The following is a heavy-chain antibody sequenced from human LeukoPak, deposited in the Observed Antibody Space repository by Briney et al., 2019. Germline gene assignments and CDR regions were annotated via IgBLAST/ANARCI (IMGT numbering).Heavy chain of an antibody. J-gene: IGHJ1*01. D-gene: IGHD4-17*01. V-gene: IGHV3-23*01. Sequence: GGSLRLSCAASGFTFSSYAMSWVRQTPVKGLEWVSVVSGSGGSTYYADSVKGRFTISRVNSKNTLYLQMNSLRAEDTAVYYCAKENYGDSTGGRFQHWGQGTLVTVSS. CDR3: AKENYGDSTGGRFQH. CDR2: VSGSGGST. CDR1: GFTFSSYA.